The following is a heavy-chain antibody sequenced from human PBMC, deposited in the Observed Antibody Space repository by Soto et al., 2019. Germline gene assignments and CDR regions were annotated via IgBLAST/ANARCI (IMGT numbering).Heavy chain of an antibody. CDR3: VRSSNWSFDS. J-gene: IGHJ4*02. D-gene: IGHD6-13*01. V-gene: IGHV6-1*01. CDR2: TYYRSQWYN. Sequence: SQTLSLTCVVSGDSVSSNSAVWNWIRQSPSRGLEWLGRTYYRSQWYNDYAVSVKSRITINPDTSKNQLSLQLNSVTPEDTAVYYCVRSSNWSFDSWGQGTLVTVSS. CDR1: GDSVSSNSAV.